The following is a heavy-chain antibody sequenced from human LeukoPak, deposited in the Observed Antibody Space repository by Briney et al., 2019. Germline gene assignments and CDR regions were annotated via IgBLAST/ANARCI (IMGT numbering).Heavy chain of an antibody. D-gene: IGHD3-22*01. Sequence: GGSLRLSCAASGFTVSSNYMSWVRRAPGKGLEWVSVIYSGGSTYYADSVKGRFTISRDNSKNTLYLQMNSLRAEDTAVYYCARGGHYYDSSGYFPLFGYWGQGTLVTVSS. J-gene: IGHJ4*02. V-gene: IGHV3-53*01. CDR1: GFTVSSNY. CDR2: IYSGGST. CDR3: ARGGHYYDSSGYFPLFGY.